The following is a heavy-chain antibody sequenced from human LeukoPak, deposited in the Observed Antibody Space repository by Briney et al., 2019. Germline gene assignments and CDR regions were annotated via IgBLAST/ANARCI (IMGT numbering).Heavy chain of an antibody. Sequence: GGSLRLSCAASGFTFSTYAMSWVRQAPGKGLEWVSDISGTGGSTYYADSVKGRFTISRDNSKNTLYLQMNSLRAEDTAVYYCARGLYSYGFRGFDYWGQGTLVTVSS. J-gene: IGHJ4*02. CDR3: ARGLYSYGFRGFDY. CDR1: GFTFSTYA. D-gene: IGHD5-18*01. CDR2: ISGTGGST. V-gene: IGHV3-23*01.